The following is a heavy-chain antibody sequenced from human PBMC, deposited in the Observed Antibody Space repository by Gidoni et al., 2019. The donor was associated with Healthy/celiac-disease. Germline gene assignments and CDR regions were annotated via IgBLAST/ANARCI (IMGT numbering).Heavy chain of an antibody. CDR3: ARDRFLSSSWYVDY. CDR2: ISAYNGNT. Sequence: QFKLVQSGAEVKNPGASVKVSCKASGYTFTSYGLSWVRPAPGQGLEWMGWISAYNGNTNYAQKLQGRVTMTTDTSTSTAYMELRSLRSDDTAVYYCARDRFLSSSWYVDYWGQGTLVTVSS. D-gene: IGHD6-13*01. V-gene: IGHV1-18*01. J-gene: IGHJ4*02. CDR1: GYTFTSYG.